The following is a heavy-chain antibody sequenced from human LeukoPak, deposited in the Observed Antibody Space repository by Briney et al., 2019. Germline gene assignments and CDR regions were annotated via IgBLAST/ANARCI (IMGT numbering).Heavy chain of an antibody. CDR3: AREVVSVEGAGYYFDS. J-gene: IGHJ4*02. V-gene: IGHV4-59*06. Sequence: PSETLSLTCAISSGSFRNFFWSWIRQPPGKGLEWIGYIYYSGSTSYNPSLKSRVTISVDTSKKQFSLNLTSVTAADTAVYKCAREVVSVEGAGYYFDSWGQGILVTVSS. CDR2: IYYSGST. CDR1: SGSFRNFF. D-gene: IGHD1-26*01.